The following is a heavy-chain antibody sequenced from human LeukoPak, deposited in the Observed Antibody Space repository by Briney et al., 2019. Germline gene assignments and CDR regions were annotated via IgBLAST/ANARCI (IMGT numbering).Heavy chain of an antibody. Sequence: SETLSLTCTVSGVSISSYHWSWIRQPPGRGLEWIAYIYYTGKTNYNPSLKSRVSISVDASKNQFSLRLNSVTAADTAIYYCARAYSSSSATLGYWGQGTLVTVSS. CDR2: IYYTGKT. V-gene: IGHV4-59*01. CDR1: GVSISSYH. J-gene: IGHJ4*02. D-gene: IGHD6-6*01. CDR3: ARAYSSSSATLGY.